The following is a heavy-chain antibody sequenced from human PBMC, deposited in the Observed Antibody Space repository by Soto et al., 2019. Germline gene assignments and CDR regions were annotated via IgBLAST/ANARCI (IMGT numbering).Heavy chain of an antibody. V-gene: IGHV3-23*01. D-gene: IGHD5-12*01. J-gene: IGHJ6*02. CDR3: AKDLRTGLRLKYYYYGMDG. Sequence: GGSLRLSCAASGFTFSNYVMSWVRQAPGKGLEWVSSISGSGGSTYYADSVKGRFTISRDNSKNTLYLQMNSLRAEDTAVYYCAKDLRTGLRLKYYYYGMDGWGQGPTVTVAS. CDR2: ISGSGGST. CDR1: GFTFSNYV.